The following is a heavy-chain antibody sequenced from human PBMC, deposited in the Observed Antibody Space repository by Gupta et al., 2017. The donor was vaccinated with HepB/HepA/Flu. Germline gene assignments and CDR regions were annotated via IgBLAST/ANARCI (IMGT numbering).Heavy chain of an antibody. J-gene: IGHJ4*02. V-gene: IGHV3-30-3*01. CDR1: RVIFSTYA. CDR2: VSYDGTIK. D-gene: IGHD3-3*01. CDR3: ARPLYDFWSSWNVRLDY. Sequence: QVQLVESGGGVVQPGRSVRLSCAASRVIFSTYAMHWVRQAPGKGLEWVALVSYDGTIKYYADSVKGRFTISRDIPKNTLYLQMSSLRVEDTAVYYCARPLYDFWSSWNVRLDYWGQGALVTVSS.